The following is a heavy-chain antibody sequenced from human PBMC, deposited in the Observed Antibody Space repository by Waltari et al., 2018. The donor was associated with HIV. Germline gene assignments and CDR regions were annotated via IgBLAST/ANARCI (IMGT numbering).Heavy chain of an antibody. V-gene: IGHV1-18*01. CDR3: ARERGEGNDILTGYPNYYYYYGMDV. D-gene: IGHD3-9*01. CDR2: STAYRGNT. CDR1: GYNFTRYG. J-gene: IGHJ6*02. Sequence: QVHLVQSGAEVKKPGASVKVSCKASGYNFTRYGLSWVRQAPGKMLEWIGWSTAYRGNTNDAQKLQGRDTMTTDTSTSRVYMELRSLRSDDTAVYYCARERGEGNDILTGYPNYYYYYGMDVWGQGTTGTVTS.